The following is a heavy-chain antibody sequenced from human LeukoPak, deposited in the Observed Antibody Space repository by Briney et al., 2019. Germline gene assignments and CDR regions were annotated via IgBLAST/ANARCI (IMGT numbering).Heavy chain of an antibody. V-gene: IGHV3-13*01. Sequence: GGSLRLSCAASGFTFTTYDMHWVRQATGKGLEWVSAIGTTGDTYYPGSVKGRFTISRGNAKNSLYLQMNSLRAGDTAVYYCARDRGGGHMDVWGKGTTVTISS. D-gene: IGHD2-15*01. CDR1: GFTFTTYD. CDR2: IGTTGDT. J-gene: IGHJ6*03. CDR3: ARDRGGGHMDV.